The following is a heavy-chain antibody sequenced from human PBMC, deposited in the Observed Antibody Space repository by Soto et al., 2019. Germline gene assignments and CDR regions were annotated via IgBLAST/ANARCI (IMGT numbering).Heavy chain of an antibody. V-gene: IGHV1-69*13. D-gene: IGHD3-16*02. Sequence: SVKVSCKASGGTFNSYASRWVRQANGQGLEWMGGIIPIFGTANYAQKFQGRVTITADESTSTAYMELSSLRSEDTAVYYCARALVRGVIVSSLDYWGQGTLVTVSS. CDR1: GGTFNSYA. CDR3: ARALVRGVIVSSLDY. CDR2: IIPIFGTA. J-gene: IGHJ4*02.